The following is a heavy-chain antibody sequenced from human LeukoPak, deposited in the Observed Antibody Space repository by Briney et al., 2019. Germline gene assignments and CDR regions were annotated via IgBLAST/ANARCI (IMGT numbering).Heavy chain of an antibody. J-gene: IGHJ4*02. CDR3: ARGSITNRNFDS. V-gene: IGHV1-18*01. Sequence: ASVKVSCKTSGYTFTNFVISWVRQAPGQGLEWMGWVSGFNGNTNYPQKFQGRVSMTTDSSTSSAHMELTSLRSDDTAVYFCARGSITNRNFDSWGQGTLVTVSS. CDR2: VSGFNGNT. D-gene: IGHD1-14*01. CDR1: GYTFTNFV.